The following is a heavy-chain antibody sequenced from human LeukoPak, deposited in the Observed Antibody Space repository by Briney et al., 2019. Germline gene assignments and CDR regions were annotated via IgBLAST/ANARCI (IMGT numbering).Heavy chain of an antibody. CDR2: IYTSGST. Sequence: SETLSLTCTVSGGSISSYYWSWIRQPAGKGLEWIGRIYTSGSTNYNPSLKSRVTMSVDTSKNQFSLKLSSVTAADTAVYYCTRDVPYQLHGGWFDPWGQGTLVTVSS. CDR1: GGSISSYY. V-gene: IGHV4-4*07. J-gene: IGHJ5*02. CDR3: TRDVPYQLHGGWFDP. D-gene: IGHD2-2*01.